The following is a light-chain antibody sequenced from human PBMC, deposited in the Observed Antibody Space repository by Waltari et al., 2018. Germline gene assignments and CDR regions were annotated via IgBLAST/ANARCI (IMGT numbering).Light chain of an antibody. CDR1: QSFSDSF. V-gene: IGKV3-11*01. J-gene: IGKJ3*01. CDR2: DTS. Sequence: ESVLTQSPATLSLYPGERATLSCRASQSFSDSFLAWFQQKTGQATRLPIYDTSSRASGIPARFSGSASGTDFNLTISSLEPEDFAVYYCHQLSNWPPGEFTFGPGTKVDI. CDR3: HQLSNWPPGEFT.